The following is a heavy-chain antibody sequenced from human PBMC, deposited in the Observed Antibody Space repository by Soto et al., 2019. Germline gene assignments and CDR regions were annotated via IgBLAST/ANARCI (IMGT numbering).Heavy chain of an antibody. J-gene: IGHJ4*02. CDR2: MNPNSGNT. CDR3: ARGTHCSGGSCYSALDY. CDR1: GYTFTSYD. V-gene: IGHV1-8*01. D-gene: IGHD2-15*01. Sequence: QVQLVQSGAEVKKPGASVKVSCKASGYTFTSYDINWVRQATGQGLEWMGWMNPNSGNTGYAQKFQGRVPRTRNTSIRAAYMELSSLRSEDTAVYYCARGTHCSGGSCYSALDYWGQGTLVTVSS.